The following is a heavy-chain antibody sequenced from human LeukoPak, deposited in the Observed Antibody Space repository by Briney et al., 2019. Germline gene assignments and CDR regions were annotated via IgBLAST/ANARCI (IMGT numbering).Heavy chain of an antibody. D-gene: IGHD3-10*01. Sequence: GGSLRLSCAASGFTVSSYGMHWVRQAPGKGLEWVAVISYDGSNKYYADSVKGRFTISRDNSKNTLFLQMNRLRAEDTAVYYCMVQDDAFDIWGQGTMVTVSS. CDR1: GFTVSSYG. V-gene: IGHV3-30*03. CDR2: ISYDGSNK. J-gene: IGHJ3*02. CDR3: MVQDDAFDI.